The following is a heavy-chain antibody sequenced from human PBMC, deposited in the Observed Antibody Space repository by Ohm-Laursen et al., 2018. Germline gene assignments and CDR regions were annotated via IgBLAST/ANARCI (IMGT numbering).Heavy chain of an antibody. CDR3: ATSNNWYYFDY. V-gene: IGHV4-39*01. J-gene: IGHJ4*02. Sequence: GTLSLTCIVSGGSISSSSYYWGWIRQPPGKGLEWIGGLYYSGNTYYNPSLKSRVTIAVDTSKNQFSLKLSSVTAADTSVYYCATSNNWYYFDYWGQGTLVTVSS. CDR2: LYYSGNT. CDR1: GGSISSSSYY. D-gene: IGHD6-13*01.